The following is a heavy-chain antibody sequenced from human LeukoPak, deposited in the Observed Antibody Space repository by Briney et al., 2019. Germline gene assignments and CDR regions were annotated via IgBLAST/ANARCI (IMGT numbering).Heavy chain of an antibody. CDR3: AKGGSYGSGSYKRGAFDI. J-gene: IGHJ3*02. D-gene: IGHD3-10*01. CDR2: IWYDGGNK. Sequence: PGGSLRLSCAASGFTFSSYGIHWVRQAPGKGLGWVAVIWYDGGNKYYADSVKGRFTISRDNSKNTQYLQMNSLRAEDTAVYYCAKGGSYGSGSYKRGAFDIWGQGTMVTVSS. CDR1: GFTFSSYG. V-gene: IGHV3-33*06.